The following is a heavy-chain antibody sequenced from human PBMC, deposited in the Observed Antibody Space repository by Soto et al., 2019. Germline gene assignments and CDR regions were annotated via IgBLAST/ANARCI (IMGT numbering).Heavy chain of an antibody. CDR3: AAAAAGMAGFDY. Sequence: ASVKVSCKASGFTFTSSAVQWVRQARGQRLEWIGWIVVGSGNTNYAQKFQERVTITRDMSTSTAYMELSSLRSEDTAVYYCAAAAAGMAGFDYWGQGTLLTVSS. D-gene: IGHD6-13*01. J-gene: IGHJ4*02. CDR2: IVVGSGNT. CDR1: GFTFTSSA. V-gene: IGHV1-58*01.